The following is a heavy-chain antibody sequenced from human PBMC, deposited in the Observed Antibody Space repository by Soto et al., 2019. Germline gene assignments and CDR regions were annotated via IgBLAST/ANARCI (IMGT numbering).Heavy chain of an antibody. V-gene: IGHV4-30-4*01. CDR3: AGELGTFYFDH. J-gene: IGHJ4*02. CDR2: IDHSGSA. CDR1: AGSIRSGDYY. Sequence: QVQLQESGPGLVKPSQTLSLTCTVSAGSIRSGDYYWTWIRQPPGKGLEWIGYIDHSGSAYYNPSLKSRDTISIDTSNHQFSLKMTSVTAADTAVYYCAGELGTFYFDHWGQGTLVTVSS. D-gene: IGHD7-27*01.